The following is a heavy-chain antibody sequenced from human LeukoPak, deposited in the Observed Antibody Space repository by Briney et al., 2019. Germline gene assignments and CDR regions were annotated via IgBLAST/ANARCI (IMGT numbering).Heavy chain of an antibody. CDR1: GYTFTGYY. J-gene: IGHJ6*03. CDR3: AREKGVAAPYYYYYMDV. CDR2: IIPIFGTA. Sequence: ASVKVSCKASGYTFTGYYMHWVRQAPGQGLEWMGGIIPIFGTANYAQKFQGRVTITADESTSTAYMELSSLRSEDTAVYYCAREKGVAAPYYYYYMDVWGKGTTVTVSS. V-gene: IGHV1-69*13. D-gene: IGHD6-13*01.